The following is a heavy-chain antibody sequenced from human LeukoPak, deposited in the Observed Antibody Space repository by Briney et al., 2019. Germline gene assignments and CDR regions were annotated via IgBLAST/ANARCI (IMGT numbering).Heavy chain of an antibody. Sequence: GASVKVSCKVSGYTLTELSMHWVRQAPGKGLEWMGGFDPEDGETIYAQKFQGRVTMTEDTSTDTAYMELSSLRSEDTAVYYCATEWVYCGGDCYHPPFDYRGQGTLVTVSS. CDR3: ATEWVYCGGDCYHPPFDY. J-gene: IGHJ4*02. V-gene: IGHV1-24*01. D-gene: IGHD2-21*02. CDR2: FDPEDGET. CDR1: GYTLTELS.